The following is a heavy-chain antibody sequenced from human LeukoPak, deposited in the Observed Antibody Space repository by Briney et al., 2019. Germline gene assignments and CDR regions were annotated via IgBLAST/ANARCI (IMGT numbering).Heavy chain of an antibody. V-gene: IGHV4-59*11. Sequence: SETLSLTCTVSGGSITNHYWSWIRQPPGKGLEWIGYVYYTGSTNYNPSLKSRVTISVDTSKNQFSLKLSSVTAADTAVYYCARVYSGGNWNYVEYSGQGTLVTVYS. CDR3: ARVYSGGNWNYVEY. J-gene: IGHJ4*02. D-gene: IGHD1-20*01. CDR1: GGSITNHY. CDR2: VYYTGST.